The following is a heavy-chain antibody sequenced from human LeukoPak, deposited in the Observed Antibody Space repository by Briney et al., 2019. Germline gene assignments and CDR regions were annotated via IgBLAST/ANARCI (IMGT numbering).Heavy chain of an antibody. CDR1: GGTFSSYA. CDR2: IIPIFGTA. V-gene: IGHV1-69*05. D-gene: IGHD6-19*01. CDR3: ARDIAVAGRRVGYYYYMDV. J-gene: IGHJ6*03. Sequence: GASVKVSCKASGGTFSSYAISWVRQAPGQGLEWMGGIIPIFGTANYAQKFQGRVTITTDESTSTAYMELSSLRSEDTAVYYCARDIAVAGRRVGYYYYMDVWGKGTTVTVSS.